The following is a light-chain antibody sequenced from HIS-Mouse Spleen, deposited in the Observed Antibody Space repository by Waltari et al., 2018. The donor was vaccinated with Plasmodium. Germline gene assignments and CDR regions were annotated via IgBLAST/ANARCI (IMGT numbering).Light chain of an antibody. J-gene: IGKJ5*01. CDR2: GAS. CDR3: QQYGSSPIT. CDR1: QSVSSSF. V-gene: IGKV3-20*01. Sequence: EIVLTQSPGTLSLSPGERATLSCRASQSVSSSFLSWYQQKPGQAPRLLILGASSRATGIPDRFSGSGSGTDFTLTISRLEPEDFAVYYCQQYGSSPITFGQGTRLEIK.